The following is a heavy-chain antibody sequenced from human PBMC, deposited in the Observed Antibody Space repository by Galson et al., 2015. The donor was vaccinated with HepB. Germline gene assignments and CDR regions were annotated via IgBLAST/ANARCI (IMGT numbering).Heavy chain of an antibody. Sequence: SLRLSCAASGFTFSSSAMNWVRQAPGKGLEWASSINSGSTSISYGDSMKGRFTISRDNAKNSVYLQMNSLRVEDAAVYYCARGGGSYNLWGQGSLVTVYS. J-gene: IGHJ4*02. CDR3: ARGGGSYNL. V-gene: IGHV3-21*01. CDR2: INSGSTSI. CDR1: GFTFSSSA. D-gene: IGHD2-15*01.